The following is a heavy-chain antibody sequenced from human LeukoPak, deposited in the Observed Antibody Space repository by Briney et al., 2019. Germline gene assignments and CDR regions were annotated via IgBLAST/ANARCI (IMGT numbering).Heavy chain of an antibody. CDR2: IKQDGSEK. V-gene: IGHV3-7*04. CDR3: ARDLRGKGDAFDI. J-gene: IGHJ3*02. Sequence: GGSLRLSCAASGFTFSWYWMSWVRQAPGKGLEWVANIKQDGSEKYYVDSVRGRFTISRDNAKNSLSLQMNSLRAEDTAVYYCARDLRGKGDAFDIWGQGTMVTVSS. CDR1: GFTFSWYW.